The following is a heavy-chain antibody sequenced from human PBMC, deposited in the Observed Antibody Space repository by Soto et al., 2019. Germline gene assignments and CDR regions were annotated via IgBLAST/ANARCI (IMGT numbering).Heavy chain of an antibody. V-gene: IGHV3-15*01. J-gene: IGHJ4*02. CDR3: ATGGYHSDY. D-gene: IGHD2-15*01. Sequence: EQLVESGGGLVKPGGSLRLSCEGSGFIFSNAWMNWVRQAPGKGLEWVGRIKSEPNGGTTDYAAPVKGRFTVSRDDSKRTVYLQMNSLKAEDTAVYYCATGGYHSDYWGQGTLVTVSS. CDR2: IKSEPNGGTT. CDR1: GFIFSNAW.